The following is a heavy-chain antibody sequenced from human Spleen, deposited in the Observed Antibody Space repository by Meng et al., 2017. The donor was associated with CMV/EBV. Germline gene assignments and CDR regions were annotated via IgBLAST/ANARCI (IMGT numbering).Heavy chain of an antibody. CDR3: AGHDFWSGYHYYYGMDV. CDR1: GGSFSGYY. Sequence: SETLSLTCAAYGGSFSGYYWSWIRQPPGKGLEWIGEINHSGSTNYNPSLKSRVTISVDTSKNQFSLKLSSVTAADTAVYYCAGHDFWSGYHYYYGMDVWGQGTTVTVSS. V-gene: IGHV4-34*01. D-gene: IGHD3-3*01. CDR2: INHSGST. J-gene: IGHJ6*02.